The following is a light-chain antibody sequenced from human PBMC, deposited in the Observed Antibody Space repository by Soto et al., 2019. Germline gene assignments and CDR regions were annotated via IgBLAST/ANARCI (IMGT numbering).Light chain of an antibody. CDR1: QTISSW. V-gene: IGKV1-33*01. Sequence: DIQMTQSPSTLSGSVGERVTITCRASQTISSWLAWYQQKPGKAPKLLIYDASNLETGVPSRFSGSGSGTDFTFTISSLQPEDIATYYCQQHDNLPPINCGQGTRLEIK. CDR2: DAS. J-gene: IGKJ5*01. CDR3: QQHDNLPPIN.